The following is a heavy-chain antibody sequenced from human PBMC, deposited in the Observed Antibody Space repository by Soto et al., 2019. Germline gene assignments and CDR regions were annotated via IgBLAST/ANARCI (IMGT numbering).Heavy chain of an antibody. J-gene: IGHJ6*02. CDR3: ARVSTYYYDSSGPDYGMDV. Sequence: GGSLRLSCAASGFTVSSNYMSWVRQAPGKGLEWVSVIYSGGSTYYADSVKGRFTISRDNSKNTLYLQMNSLRAEDTAVYYCARVSTYYYDSSGPDYGMDVWGQGTTVTVSS. CDR2: IYSGGST. D-gene: IGHD3-22*01. CDR1: GFTVSSNY. V-gene: IGHV3-66*01.